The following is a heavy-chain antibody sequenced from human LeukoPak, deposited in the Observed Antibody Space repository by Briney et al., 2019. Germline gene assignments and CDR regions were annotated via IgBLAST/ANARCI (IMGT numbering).Heavy chain of an antibody. CDR1: GFIFSNYL. J-gene: IGHJ4*02. CDR2: IKQDGRER. V-gene: IGHV3-7*01. Sequence: GGSLRLSCAGSGFIFSNYLLTWVRQAPGKGLEWVANIKQDGRERHYVDSVKGRFTISRDNAMQSLFLQMNSLRADDTAVYYCVPHGNWGPGTLVTVSS. CDR3: VPHGN.